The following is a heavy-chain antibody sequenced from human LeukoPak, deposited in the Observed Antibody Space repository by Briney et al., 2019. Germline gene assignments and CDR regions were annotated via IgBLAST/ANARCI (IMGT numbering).Heavy chain of an antibody. CDR1: GYTFTGYY. CDR2: INPNSGGT. D-gene: IGHD1-14*01. Sequence: GASVKVSCKASGYTFTGYYMHWVRQAPGQGLEWMGWINPNSGGTNYAQKFQGRVTMTRDTSTSTVYMELSSLRSEDTAVYYCARDLSGFDYWGQGTLVTVSS. J-gene: IGHJ4*02. CDR3: ARDLSGFDY. V-gene: IGHV1-2*02.